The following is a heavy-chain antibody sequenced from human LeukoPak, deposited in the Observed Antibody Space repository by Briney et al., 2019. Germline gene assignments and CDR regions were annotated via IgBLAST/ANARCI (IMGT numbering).Heavy chain of an antibody. D-gene: IGHD3-9*01. CDR2: INPSGSST. CDR1: GYTFTNYY. Sequence: ASVKVSCKASGYTFTNYYIHWVRQAPGQGLEWMGIINPSGSSTSYAQRFQGRVTMTRDTSTSTVYMELSSLRSEDTAVYYCAKGSLLYDILTGYNIGPYYFDYWGQGTLVTVSS. V-gene: IGHV1-46*01. J-gene: IGHJ4*02. CDR3: AKGSLLYDILTGYNIGPYYFDY.